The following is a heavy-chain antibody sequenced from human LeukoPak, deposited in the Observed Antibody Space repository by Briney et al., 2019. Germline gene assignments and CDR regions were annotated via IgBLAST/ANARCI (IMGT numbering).Heavy chain of an antibody. V-gene: IGHV7-4-1*02. CDR2: INTNTGNP. CDR3: ARDRLDFWSGYQTTFDY. J-gene: IGHJ4*02. CDR1: GYTFTGYY. Sequence: ASVTVSCKASGYTFTGYYMHWVRQAPGQGLEWMGWINTNTGNPTYAQGFTGRFVFSSDTSVSTAYLQISSLKAEDTAVYYCARDRLDFWSGYQTTFDYWGQGTLVTVSS. D-gene: IGHD3-3*01.